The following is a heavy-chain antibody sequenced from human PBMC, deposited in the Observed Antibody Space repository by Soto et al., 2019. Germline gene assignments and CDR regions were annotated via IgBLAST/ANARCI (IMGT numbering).Heavy chain of an antibody. CDR1: GFTFSTHA. CDR3: AKDPPWTVGPLAMDV. D-gene: IGHD2-2*01. CDR2: FSGSGGNI. V-gene: IGHV3-23*01. J-gene: IGHJ6*02. Sequence: EVQLLVSGGGLVQPGGSLRLSCVASGFTFSTHAMSWVRQAPGKGLVWVSTFSGSGGNIYYAESVKGRLTISRDDSKNTLYPQMNSLRVEDTAVYYCAKDPPWTVGPLAMDVWGQGTTVTVSS.